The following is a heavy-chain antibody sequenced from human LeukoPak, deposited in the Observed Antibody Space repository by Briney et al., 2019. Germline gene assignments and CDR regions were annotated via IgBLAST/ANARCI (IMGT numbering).Heavy chain of an antibody. Sequence: GASVKVSCKASGYTFTSYDINWVRQATGQGLEWMGWMNPNSGNTGYAQKFQGRVTMTRNTSISTAYMELSSLRSEDTAVYYCARTVHGRGYYDFWSGYSTDYCYYGMDVWGQGTTVTVSS. CDR2: MNPNSGNT. J-gene: IGHJ6*02. V-gene: IGHV1-8*01. D-gene: IGHD3-3*01. CDR3: ARTVHGRGYYDFWSGYSTDYCYYGMDV. CDR1: GYTFTSYD.